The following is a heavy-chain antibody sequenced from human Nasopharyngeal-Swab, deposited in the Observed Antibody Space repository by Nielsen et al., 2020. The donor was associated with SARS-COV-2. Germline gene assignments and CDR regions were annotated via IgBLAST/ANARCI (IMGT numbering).Heavy chain of an antibody. J-gene: IGHJ6*02. CDR3: ARITYYYGSGSYVGYYYGMDV. CDR2: IYSSGNT. V-gene: IGHV4-61*10. CDR1: GGSISFGSYY. Sequence: SETLSLTCTVSGGSISFGSYYWIWIRQPAGKGLEWIGRIYSSGNTNYNPSLESRVTISIDTSKNQFSLKLSSVTAADTAVYYCARITYYYGSGSYVGYYYGMDVWGQGTTVTVSS. D-gene: IGHD3-10*01.